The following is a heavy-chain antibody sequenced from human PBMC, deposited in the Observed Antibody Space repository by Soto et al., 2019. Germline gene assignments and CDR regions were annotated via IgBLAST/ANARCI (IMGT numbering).Heavy chain of an antibody. CDR2: ISAYNGNT. D-gene: IGHD3-22*01. J-gene: IGHJ4*02. CDR1: GYTFSNYG. Sequence: GASVKVSCKASGYTFSNYGISWVRQAPGQGLGWMGWISAYNGNTNYAQKLQGRVTMTTDTSTSTAYMELRSLRSDDTAVYYCARVRDPYDSSGPLDYWGQGTLVTVSS. V-gene: IGHV1-18*01. CDR3: ARVRDPYDSSGPLDY.